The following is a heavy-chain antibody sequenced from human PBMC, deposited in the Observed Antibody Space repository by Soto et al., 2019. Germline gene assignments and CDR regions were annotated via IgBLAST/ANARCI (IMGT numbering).Heavy chain of an antibody. D-gene: IGHD2-2*01. Sequence: GESLKISCKGSGYSFTSYWIGWVRQMPGKGLEWMGTIYPGDSDTRYSPSFQGQVTISADKSISTAYLQWSSLKASATAMYYCVNLRRDCSSTSCYEIIDYWGQGTLVTVSS. V-gene: IGHV5-51*01. CDR2: IYPGDSDT. J-gene: IGHJ4*02. CDR1: GYSFTSYW. CDR3: VNLRRDCSSTSCYEIIDY.